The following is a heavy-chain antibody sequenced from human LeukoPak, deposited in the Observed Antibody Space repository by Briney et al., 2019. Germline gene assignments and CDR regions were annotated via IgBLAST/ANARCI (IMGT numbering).Heavy chain of an antibody. CDR1: GASIRNYNNY. V-gene: IGHV4-61*01. CDR2: IYYSGST. J-gene: IGHJ4*02. Sequence: SETLSLTCIVSGASIRNYNNYWSWIRQPPGQGLEWIGYIYYSGSTNYNPSLKSRVTISVDTSKNQYSLKLTSVTAADTAVYYCARVGVELHQPLDYWGRGTLVTVSS. CDR3: ARVGVELHQPLDY. D-gene: IGHD1-7*01.